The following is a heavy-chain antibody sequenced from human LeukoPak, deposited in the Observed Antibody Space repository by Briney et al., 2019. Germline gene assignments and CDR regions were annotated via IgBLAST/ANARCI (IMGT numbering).Heavy chain of an antibody. CDR3: ARLSGSGTWDGNEVDY. CDR1: GYTFTDYY. Sequence: ASVKVSCKASGYTFTDYYMHWVRQAPGQGLEWMGWINPNSGDTNYAQKFQGSVSMTRDTSISTAYMEMSRLGSDDTAVYYCARLSGSGTWDGNEVDYWGQGTLVTVSS. CDR2: INPNSGDT. J-gene: IGHJ4*02. D-gene: IGHD3-10*01. V-gene: IGHV1-2*04.